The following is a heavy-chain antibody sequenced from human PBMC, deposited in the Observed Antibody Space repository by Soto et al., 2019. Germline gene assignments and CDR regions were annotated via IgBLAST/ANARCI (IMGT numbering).Heavy chain of an antibody. CDR3: ARVVRQQLVLDY. CDR2: IDYSGST. D-gene: IGHD6-13*01. V-gene: IGHV4-59*01. Sequence: SETLSLACTVSGGSISSYYWSWIRQPPGKGLEWIGDIDYSGSTNYNPTLKSRVTISVDTSKNQFSLKLSSVTAADTAVYYCARVVRQQLVLDYWGQGTLVTVSS. CDR1: GGSISSYY. J-gene: IGHJ4*02.